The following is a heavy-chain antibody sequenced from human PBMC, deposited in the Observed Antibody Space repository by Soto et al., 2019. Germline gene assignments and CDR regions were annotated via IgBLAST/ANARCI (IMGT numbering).Heavy chain of an antibody. CDR2: IYYSGST. Sequence: QVQLQESGPELVKPSQTLSLTCTVSGGSITSGGYCWTWIRQHPMKGLEWMGHIYYSGSTSYNPSLKSRVTISVDTSKNQFSLKLTSVTAADTAVYYCARDGDYYGSGSPPLLSKWGQGTLVTVSS. CDR1: GGSITSGGYC. D-gene: IGHD3-10*01. V-gene: IGHV4-31*03. CDR3: ARDGDYYGSGSPPLLSK. J-gene: IGHJ4*02.